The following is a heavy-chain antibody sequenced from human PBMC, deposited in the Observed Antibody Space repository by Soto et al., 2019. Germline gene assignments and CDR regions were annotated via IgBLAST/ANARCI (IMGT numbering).Heavy chain of an antibody. Sequence: GASVKVSCKASGYTFTSYGISWARQAPGQGLEWMGWISAYNGNTNYAQKLRGRVTMTTDTSTSTAYMELRSLRSDDTAVYYCARAGQWLLSRIPLTDYWGQGTLVTVSS. D-gene: IGHD6-19*01. CDR1: GYTFTSYG. CDR2: ISAYNGNT. J-gene: IGHJ4*02. V-gene: IGHV1-18*01. CDR3: ARAGQWLLSRIPLTDY.